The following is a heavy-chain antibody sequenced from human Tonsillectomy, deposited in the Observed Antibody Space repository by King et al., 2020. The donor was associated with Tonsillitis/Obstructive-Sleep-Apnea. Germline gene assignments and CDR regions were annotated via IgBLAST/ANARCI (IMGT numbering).Heavy chain of an antibody. CDR1: GNSFTRYW. D-gene: IGHD2-15*01. Sequence: VQLVESGPEVKKPGEPLKISCKDSGNSFTRYWIVCVRQMPGKGLEWMGSVFPADSDTRYSPPFQGQVTISADMSISTAYLHWSSLKASDSAIYYCARPDCSGGSCNMDVWGKGTTVTVSS. CDR3: ARPDCSGGSCNMDV. J-gene: IGHJ6*03. CDR2: VFPADSDT. V-gene: IGHV5-51*01.